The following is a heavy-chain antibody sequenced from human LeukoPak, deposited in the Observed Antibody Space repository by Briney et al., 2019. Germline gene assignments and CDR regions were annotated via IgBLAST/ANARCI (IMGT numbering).Heavy chain of an antibody. J-gene: IGHJ4*02. V-gene: IGHV4-4*07. D-gene: IGHD4-17*01. CDR2: IYTSGST. Sequence: SETLSLTCTVSGGSISSYYWSWIRQPAGKGLEWIGRIYTSGSTYYNPSLKSRVTISVDTSKNQFSLKLSSVTAADTAVYYCARHMYGDYVSNFDYWGQGTLVTVSS. CDR1: GGSISSYY. CDR3: ARHMYGDYVSNFDY.